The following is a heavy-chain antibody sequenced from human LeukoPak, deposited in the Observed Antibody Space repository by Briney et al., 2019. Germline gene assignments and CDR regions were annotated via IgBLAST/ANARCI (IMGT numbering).Heavy chain of an antibody. D-gene: IGHD3-16*01. Sequence: GGSLRLSCAASGFTFSSHWMSWVRQAPGKGLDWVANIQQEGTEKNYVDSVKGRFTISRDNSKKSLYLQMNGLRAEDTAIYYCARVGVTTRWGFDYWGQGTLVTVSS. CDR3: ARVGVTTRWGFDY. CDR2: IQQEGTEK. CDR1: GFTFSSHW. V-gene: IGHV3-7*01. J-gene: IGHJ4*02.